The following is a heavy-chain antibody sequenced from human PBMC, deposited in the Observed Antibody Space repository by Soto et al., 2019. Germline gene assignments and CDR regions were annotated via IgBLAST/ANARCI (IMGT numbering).Heavy chain of an antibody. CDR2: AYYGGNT. D-gene: IGHD3-9*01. Sequence: SETLSLTCTVSGGSISNYYWSWIRQPPGKGLEWIGYAYYGGNTNYNPSLKSRVSISVDTSKSQFALKLNSVTVADTAVYYCARLEGLATISYYFDFWGQGALVTVSS. V-gene: IGHV4-59*08. CDR3: ARLEGLATISYYFDF. J-gene: IGHJ4*02. CDR1: GGSISNYY.